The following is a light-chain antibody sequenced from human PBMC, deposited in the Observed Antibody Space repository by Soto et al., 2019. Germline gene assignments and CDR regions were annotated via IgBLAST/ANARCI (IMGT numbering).Light chain of an antibody. V-gene: IGKV3-20*01. Sequence: EIVLTQSPGTLSVSPGQRATLSCRASQSVSSSFLAWYQQKLGQAPRLLIYGASSRATGIPDRFSGSESGTDFTITISRLEPEDFAVYYCQQYGSSPYTFGQGTKLEIK. J-gene: IGKJ2*01. CDR3: QQYGSSPYT. CDR2: GAS. CDR1: QSVSSSF.